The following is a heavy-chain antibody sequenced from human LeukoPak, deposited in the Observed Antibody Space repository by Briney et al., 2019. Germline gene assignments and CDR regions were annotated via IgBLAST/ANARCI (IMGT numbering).Heavy chain of an antibody. V-gene: IGHV1-18*01. CDR2: ISAYNGNT. D-gene: IGHD3-22*01. J-gene: IGHJ5*02. Sequence: GASVKVSCKASGYTFTSYGISWVRQAPGQGLEWMGWISAYNGNTNYAQKLQGRVTMTTDTSTSTAYMELRSLRSDDTAVYYRARELYYYDSSGYSNWFDPWGQGTLVTVSS. CDR3: ARELYYYDSSGYSNWFDP. CDR1: GYTFTSYG.